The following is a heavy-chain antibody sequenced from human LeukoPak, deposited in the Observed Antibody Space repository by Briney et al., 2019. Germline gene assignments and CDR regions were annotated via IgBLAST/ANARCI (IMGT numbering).Heavy chain of an antibody. CDR3: AELGITMIGGV. CDR1: GVTFSSYE. V-gene: IGHV3-48*03. CDR2: ISSSGSTI. Sequence: PGGSLRLSCAASGVTFSSYEMNWVRQAPGKGLEWVSYISSSGSTIYYADSVKGRFTISRDNAKNSLYLQMNSLRAEGTAVYYCAELGITMIGGVWGKGTTATISS. J-gene: IGHJ6*04. D-gene: IGHD3-10*02.